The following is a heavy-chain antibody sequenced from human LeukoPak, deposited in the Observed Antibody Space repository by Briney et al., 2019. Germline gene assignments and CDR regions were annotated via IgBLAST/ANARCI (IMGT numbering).Heavy chain of an antibody. CDR2: IWYDGSNK. D-gene: IGHD4-17*01. CDR1: GFTFSSYG. Sequence: GGSLRLSCAASGFTFSSYGKHWVRQAPGKGLEWVAVIWYDGSNKYYADSVKGRFTISRDNSKNTLYLQMNSLRAEDTAVYYCARVVSYGDYDNYFDYWGQGTLVTVSS. V-gene: IGHV3-33*01. CDR3: ARVVSYGDYDNYFDY. J-gene: IGHJ4*02.